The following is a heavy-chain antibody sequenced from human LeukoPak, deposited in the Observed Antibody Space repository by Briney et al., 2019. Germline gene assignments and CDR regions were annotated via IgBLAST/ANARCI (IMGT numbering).Heavy chain of an antibody. CDR1: GFTFSNYP. D-gene: IGHD4-17*01. V-gene: IGHV3-30-3*02. CDR3: AKRLYGDYYGLDV. CDR2: ISYDGSNK. Sequence: GGSLRLSCAASGFTFSNYPMHWVRQAPGKGLEWVAVISYDGSNKYYADSVKGRFTISRDNSKNILYLQLNSLRAEDTAVYYCAKRLYGDYYGLDVWGQGTTVTVSS. J-gene: IGHJ6*02.